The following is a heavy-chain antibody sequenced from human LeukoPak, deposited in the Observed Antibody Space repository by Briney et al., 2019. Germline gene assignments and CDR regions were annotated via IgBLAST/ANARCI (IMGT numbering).Heavy chain of an antibody. V-gene: IGHV5-51*01. D-gene: IGHD6-13*01. CDR3: ARWSSSSWYGWNNWFDP. CDR2: IYPGDSDT. J-gene: IGHJ5*02. CDR1: GYSFTNYW. Sequence: GESLKISCKGSGYSFTNYWIGWVRQMPGKGLEWMGIIYPGDSDTRYSPSFQGQVTISADKSISTAYLQWSSLKASDTAMYYCARWSSSSWYGWNNWFDPWGQGTLVTVSS.